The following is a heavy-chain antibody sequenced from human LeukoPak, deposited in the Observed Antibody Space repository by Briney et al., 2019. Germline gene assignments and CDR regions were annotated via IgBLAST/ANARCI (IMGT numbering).Heavy chain of an antibody. CDR2: IWYDGSNK. CDR3: AKEGPPPYYYDSSGYMDV. J-gene: IGHJ6*03. V-gene: IGHV3-33*06. Sequence: GRSLRLSCAASGFTFSSYGMHWVRQAPGKGLVWVVVIWYDGSNKYYADSVKGRFTISRDNSKNTLYLQMKSLRAEATAVYDCAKEGPPPYYYDSSGYMDVWGKGTTVTVSS. CDR1: GFTFSSYG. D-gene: IGHD3-22*01.